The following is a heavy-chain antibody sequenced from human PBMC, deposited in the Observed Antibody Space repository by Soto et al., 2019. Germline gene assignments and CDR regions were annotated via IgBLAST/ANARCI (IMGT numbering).Heavy chain of an antibody. CDR3: VGSLMSRAMESFYY. D-gene: IGHD5-18*01. Sequence: HVQLQESGPGLVKPSEPLSLTCSVSAGSISRYYWGWVRESPGEGLEWIALISYTVEASYNPSLKRQVIISLDTSKNQIALSLMSVTAADTAVYYCVGSLMSRAMESFYYWGQGTLVTVTS. J-gene: IGHJ4*02. V-gene: IGHV4-59*01. CDR1: AGSISRYY. CDR2: ISYTVEA.